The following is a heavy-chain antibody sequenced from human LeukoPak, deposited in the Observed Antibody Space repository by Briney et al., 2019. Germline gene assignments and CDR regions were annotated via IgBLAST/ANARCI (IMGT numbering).Heavy chain of an antibody. CDR3: ARIKWIAVAGTSYYYYYYMDV. Sequence: ASVKVSCKASGYTFTGYYMHWVRQAPGQGLEWMGWINPNSGGTNYAQKFQGRVTMTRDTSISTAYMELSRLRSDDTAVYYCARIKWIAVAGTSYYYYYYMDVWGKGTTVTVSS. D-gene: IGHD6-19*01. CDR2: INPNSGGT. V-gene: IGHV1-2*02. J-gene: IGHJ6*03. CDR1: GYTFTGYY.